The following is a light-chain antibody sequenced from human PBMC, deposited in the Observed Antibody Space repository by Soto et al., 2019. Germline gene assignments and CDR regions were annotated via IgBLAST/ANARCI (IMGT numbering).Light chain of an antibody. Sequence: DVHWYQQLPGTAPKILIYGNINRPSGVPDRFSGSKSGTSASLAITGLQAEDEADYYCQSYDSSLSVVFGGGTKVTVL. CDR2: GNI. CDR3: QSYDSSLSVV. V-gene: IGLV1-40*01. CDR1: D. J-gene: IGLJ2*01.